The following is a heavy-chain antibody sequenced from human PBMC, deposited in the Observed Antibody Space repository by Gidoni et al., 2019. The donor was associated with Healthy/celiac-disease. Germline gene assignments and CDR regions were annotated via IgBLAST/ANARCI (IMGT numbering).Heavy chain of an antibody. CDR3: AKDPVVWELTGNFDY. D-gene: IGHD1-26*01. Sequence: EVQLLESGGGLVQPGGSLRLSCAASGFTFSSYTMSWVRQAPGKGLEWVSAISGSGGSTYYADSVKGRFTISRDNSKNTLYLQMNSLRAEDTAVYYCAKDPVVWELTGNFDYWGQGTLVTVSS. J-gene: IGHJ4*02. V-gene: IGHV3-23*01. CDR1: GFTFSSYT. CDR2: ISGSGGST.